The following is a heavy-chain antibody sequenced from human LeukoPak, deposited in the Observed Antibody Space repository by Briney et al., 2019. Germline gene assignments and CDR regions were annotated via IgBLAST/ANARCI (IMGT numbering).Heavy chain of an antibody. CDR2: IYHSGST. D-gene: IGHD3-10*01. V-gene: IGHV4-30-2*01. CDR3: ARVLLWFGELSNGWIDP. Sequence: SETLSLTCAVYGASFSGYSWSWIRQPPGKGLEWIGYIYHSGSTYYNPSLKSRVTISVDRSKNQFSLKLSSVTAADTAVYYCARVLLWFGELSNGWIDPWGQGTLVTVSS. J-gene: IGHJ5*02. CDR1: GASFSGYS.